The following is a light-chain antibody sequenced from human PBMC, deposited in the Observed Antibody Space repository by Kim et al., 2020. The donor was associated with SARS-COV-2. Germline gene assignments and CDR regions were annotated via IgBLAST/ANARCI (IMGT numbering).Light chain of an antibody. J-gene: IGLJ3*02. V-gene: IGLV3-1*01. Sequence: SYELTQPPSVSVSPGQTASITCSGDKLGDKYACWYQQKPGQSPVLVIYQDSKRPSGIPERFSGSNSGNTDTLTISGTQAMDEADYYCQAWDSSPVFG. CDR1: KLGDKY. CDR2: QDS. CDR3: QAWDSSPV.